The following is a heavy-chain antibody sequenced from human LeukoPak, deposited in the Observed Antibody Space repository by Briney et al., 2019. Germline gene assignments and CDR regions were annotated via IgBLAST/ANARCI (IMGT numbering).Heavy chain of an antibody. Sequence: PGGSLRLSCAASGFTFSSYWMHWVRQAPGKGLVWVSRINSDGSSTSYADSVKGRFTISRDNAKNTLYLQMNSLRAEDTAVYYCAKDRDYSSSSLYFDYWGQGTLVTVSS. J-gene: IGHJ4*02. CDR3: AKDRDYSSSSLYFDY. CDR1: GFTFSSYW. CDR2: INSDGSST. V-gene: IGHV3-74*01. D-gene: IGHD6-6*01.